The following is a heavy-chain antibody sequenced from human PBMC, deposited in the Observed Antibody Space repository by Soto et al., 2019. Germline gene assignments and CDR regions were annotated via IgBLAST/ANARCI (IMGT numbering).Heavy chain of an antibody. CDR3: ARVYSSSWLPELAYFDY. D-gene: IGHD6-13*01. CDR2: INPNSGGT. Sequence: SVKVSCKASGYTFTGYYMHWVRQAPGQGLEWMGWINPNSGGTNYAQKFQGWVTMTRDTSISTAYMELSRLRSDDTAVYYCARVYSSSWLPELAYFDYWGQGTLVTVSS. CDR1: GYTFTGYY. J-gene: IGHJ4*02. V-gene: IGHV1-2*04.